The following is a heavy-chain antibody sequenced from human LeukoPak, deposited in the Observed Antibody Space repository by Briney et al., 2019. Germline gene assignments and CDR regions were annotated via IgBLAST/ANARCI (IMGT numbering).Heavy chain of an antibody. V-gene: IGHV3-20*04. CDR3: ARDLTDYDYVWGSSLYYFDY. J-gene: IGHJ4*02. CDR1: GVTVSNNF. Sequence: GGSLILSCAASGVTVSNNFMSWVRQAPGKGLEWVSGINWTGYSTRYADSVKGRFTISRDNAKNSLYLQMNSLRAEDTAVYYCARDLTDYDYVWGSSLYYFDYWGQGTLVTVSS. D-gene: IGHD3-16*01. CDR2: INWTGYST.